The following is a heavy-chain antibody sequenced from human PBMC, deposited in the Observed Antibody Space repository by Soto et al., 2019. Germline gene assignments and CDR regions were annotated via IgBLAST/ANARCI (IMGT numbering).Heavy chain of an antibody. Sequence: QVQLVESGGGVVQPGRSLRLSCAASGFTFSSYGMHWVRQASGKGLEWVAVISCDGSNNYYADSAKGRFAISRDNSKNALYLQMNSLRAEDTAAYYCPKDRGGYVDYWGQGTLVTVPS. CDR2: ISCDGSNN. CDR3: PKDRGGYVDY. CDR1: GFTFSSYG. V-gene: IGHV3-30*18. D-gene: IGHD3-10*01. J-gene: IGHJ4*02.